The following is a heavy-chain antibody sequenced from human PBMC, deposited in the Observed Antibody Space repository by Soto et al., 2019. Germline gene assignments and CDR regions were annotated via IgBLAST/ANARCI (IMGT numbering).Heavy chain of an antibody. CDR2: IYYSGST. CDR3: ATSYSDDY. CDR1: GGSISSSNYY. D-gene: IGHD5-18*01. J-gene: IGHJ4*02. Sequence: PSETLSLTCTVSGGSISSSNYYWGWIRQPPGKGLEWIGSIYYSGSTYHNPSLKSRVTISVDTSKNQFSLDLTSVTAADTAVYYCATSYSDDYWGQGTLVTVSS. V-gene: IGHV4-39*01.